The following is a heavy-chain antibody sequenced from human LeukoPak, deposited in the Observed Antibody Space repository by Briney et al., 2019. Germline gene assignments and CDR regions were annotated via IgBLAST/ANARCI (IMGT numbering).Heavy chain of an antibody. D-gene: IGHD3-22*01. CDR1: GGSISSYY. V-gene: IGHV4-59*12. CDR2: IYYSGST. J-gene: IGHJ4*02. CDR3: ARSYDDASDDY. Sequence: SETLSLTCTVSGGSISSYYWSWIRQPPGKGLEWIGYIYYSGSTNYNPSLKSRVTISVDTSKNQFSLKLSSVTAADTAVYYCARSYDDASDDYWGQGTLVTVSS.